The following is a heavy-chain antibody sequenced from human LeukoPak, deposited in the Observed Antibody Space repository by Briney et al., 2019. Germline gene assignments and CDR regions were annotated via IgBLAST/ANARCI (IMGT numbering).Heavy chain of an antibody. D-gene: IGHD4-23*01. V-gene: IGHV3-30*04. CDR3: AKAQTTVVTQFFDY. J-gene: IGHJ4*02. CDR2: ISYDGSNK. Sequence: GGSLRLSCAASGFTFSSYAMHWVRQAPGKGLEWVAVISYDGSNKYYADSVKGRFTISRDNSKNTLYLQMNSLRAEDTAVYYCAKAQTTVVTQFFDYWGQGTLVTVSS. CDR1: GFTFSSYA.